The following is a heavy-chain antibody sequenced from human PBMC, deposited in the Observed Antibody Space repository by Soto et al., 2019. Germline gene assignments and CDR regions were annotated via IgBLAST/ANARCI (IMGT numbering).Heavy chain of an antibody. CDR3: ARRYGGGFDY. J-gene: IGHJ4*02. D-gene: IGHD3-10*01. V-gene: IGHV4-59*08. Sequence: QVQLLESGPGLVKPSETLSLTCTVSGGSISSYYWSWIRQPPGKGLEWIGYIFSSGSTTYNPSLKSRFTISVDTSKNQFSLKLSSVTAADTAVYYCARRYGGGFDYWGQGTLVTVSS. CDR2: IFSSGST. CDR1: GGSISSYY.